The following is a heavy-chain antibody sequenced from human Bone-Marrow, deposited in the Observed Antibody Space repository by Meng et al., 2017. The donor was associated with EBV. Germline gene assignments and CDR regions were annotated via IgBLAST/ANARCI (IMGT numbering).Heavy chain of an antibody. D-gene: IGHD3-10*01. CDR2: IIPIFGTA. Sequence: QVQLVQSGAEVKKPGSSVKVPGKASGGTFSSYAISWVRQAPGQGLEWMGGIIPIFGTANYAQKFQGRVTITADESTSTAYMELSSLRSEDTAVYYCARGAVRGVIHWFDPWGQGTLVTVSS. CDR1: GGTFSSYA. V-gene: IGHV1-69*01. J-gene: IGHJ5*02. CDR3: ARGAVRGVIHWFDP.